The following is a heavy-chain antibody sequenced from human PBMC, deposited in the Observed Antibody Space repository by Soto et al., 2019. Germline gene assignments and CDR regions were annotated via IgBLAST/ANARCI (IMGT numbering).Heavy chain of an antibody. V-gene: IGHV4-59*08. Sequence: PSETLSLTCTVSGGSLSSYYWSWIRQSPGKGLENLGYIYYSDSTNYNPSFKSRITISVDTSRNQFFLTLSSMTAADTAVYYCARGGVGYCISTSCATFDYWGKGTLVTVSS. CDR2: IYYSDST. D-gene: IGHD2-2*01. CDR1: GGSLSSYY. J-gene: IGHJ4*02. CDR3: ARGGVGYCISTSCATFDY.